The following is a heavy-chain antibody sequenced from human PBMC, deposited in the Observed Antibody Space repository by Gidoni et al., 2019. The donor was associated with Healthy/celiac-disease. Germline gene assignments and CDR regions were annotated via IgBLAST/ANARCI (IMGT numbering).Heavy chain of an antibody. D-gene: IGHD2-21*02. Sequence: QVQLQESGPGLVKPSETLSLTCTVTGGSISSYYWSWIRQPPGQGLEWIGYIYYRGSTNYNPSLKSRVAISVDTSKNQFSLKLSSVTAAYTAVYYCARGRVYCGGDCYSPPPYGMDVWGQGTTVTVSS. CDR3: ARGRVYCGGDCYSPPPYGMDV. V-gene: IGHV4-59*08. J-gene: IGHJ6*02. CDR1: GGSISSYY. CDR2: IYYRGST.